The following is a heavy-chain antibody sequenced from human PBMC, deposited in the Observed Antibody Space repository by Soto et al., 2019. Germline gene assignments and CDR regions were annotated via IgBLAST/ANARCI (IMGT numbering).Heavy chain of an antibody. D-gene: IGHD7-27*01. J-gene: IGHJ4*02. V-gene: IGHV1-46*01. CDR2: INPSAGST. Sequence: ASLKLSCKASGSTFTSYYMHWVRQAPGQGLEWMGIINPSAGSTNYAQKFQGRVTMTRDTSTSTVYMELSSLRSEDTALYYCARARTGDCDYWGKGTRVTFSS. CDR1: GSTFTSYY. CDR3: ARARTGDCDY.